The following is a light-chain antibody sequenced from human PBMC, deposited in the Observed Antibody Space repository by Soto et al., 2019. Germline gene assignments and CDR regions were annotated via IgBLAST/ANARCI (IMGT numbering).Light chain of an antibody. CDR3: CSYAGNRIFI. CDR1: SSDVGAYDL. V-gene: IGLV2-23*01. CDR2: ENI. Sequence: QSALTQPASVSGSPGQSITISCIGTSSDVGAYDLVSWYQQHPGTAPRLIIYENIRRPSTISSRFSGSKSGNTAYLTISGLRAEDEANYHCCSYAGNRIFIFGGGTKLTVL. J-gene: IGLJ2*01.